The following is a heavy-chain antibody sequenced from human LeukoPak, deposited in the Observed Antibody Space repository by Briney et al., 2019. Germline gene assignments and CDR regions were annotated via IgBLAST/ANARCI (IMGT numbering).Heavy chain of an antibody. CDR1: GFTFSDYY. Sequence: GGSLRLSCAASGFTFSDYYMSWIRQAPGKGLEWVSYISSSGSTIYYADSVKGRFTISRDNAKNSLYLQMNSLRAEDTAVYYCAKDSSYSSSLAHFDYWGQGTLVTVSS. J-gene: IGHJ4*02. D-gene: IGHD6-6*01. CDR3: AKDSSYSSSLAHFDY. CDR2: ISSSGSTI. V-gene: IGHV3-11*01.